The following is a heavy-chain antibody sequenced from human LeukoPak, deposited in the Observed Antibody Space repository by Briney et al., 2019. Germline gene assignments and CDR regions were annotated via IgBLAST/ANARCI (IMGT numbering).Heavy chain of an antibody. J-gene: IGHJ4*02. CDR2: IKQDGSEK. Sequence: GGSLRLSCAASGFTFSSYWMSWVRQAPGQGLEWVANIKQDGSEKYYVASVKGRFTISGDNAENSLYLQMSSLRAEDTAVYYCARGLREDYYFDYWGQGTLVTVSS. V-gene: IGHV3-7*01. CDR1: GFTFSSYW. CDR3: ARGLREDYYFDY.